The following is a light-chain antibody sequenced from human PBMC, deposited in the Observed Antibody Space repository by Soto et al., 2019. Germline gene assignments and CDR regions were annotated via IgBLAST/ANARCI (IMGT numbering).Light chain of an antibody. CDR1: QSVSSSY. CDR3: QQLNSYPLT. J-gene: IGKJ4*01. CDR2: DAS. V-gene: IGKV3D-7*01. Sequence: EIVMTPSPGTLSLSPGERATLSCRASQSVSSSYLAWYQPKPGQAPRLLIYDASNRATGIPARFSGSGSGTDFTLTISSLQPEDFATYYCQQLNSYPLTFGGGTKVDIK.